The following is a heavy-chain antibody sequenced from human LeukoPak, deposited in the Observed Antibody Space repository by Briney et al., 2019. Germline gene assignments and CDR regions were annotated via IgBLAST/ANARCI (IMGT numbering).Heavy chain of an antibody. CDR3: ARGKSKRWYYYYYYMDV. Sequence: SETLSLTCAVYGGSFSGYYWSWIRQPPGKGLEWIGEINHSGSTNYNPSLKSRVTISVDTSKNQFSLKLSSVTAADTAVYYCARGKSKRWYYYYYYMDVWGKGTTVTVSS. J-gene: IGHJ6*03. D-gene: IGHD4-23*01. CDR1: GGSFSGYY. V-gene: IGHV4-34*01. CDR2: INHSGST.